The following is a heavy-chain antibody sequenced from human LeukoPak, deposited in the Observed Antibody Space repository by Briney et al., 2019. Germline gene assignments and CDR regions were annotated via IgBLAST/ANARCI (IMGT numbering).Heavy chain of an antibody. D-gene: IGHD4-17*01. J-gene: IGHJ3*02. V-gene: IGHV3-30*02. CDR2: IRYDGSNK. CDR1: GFTFSSNG. CDR3: AKGYYGDYGDAFDI. Sequence: GGSLRLSCAASGFTFSSNGMPWVRQAPGKGLEWVAFIRYDGSNKNYANTVKGRFTISRDNSKNALYLLMNSLRAEDTALYYCAKGYYGDYGDAFDIWGQGTMITVSS.